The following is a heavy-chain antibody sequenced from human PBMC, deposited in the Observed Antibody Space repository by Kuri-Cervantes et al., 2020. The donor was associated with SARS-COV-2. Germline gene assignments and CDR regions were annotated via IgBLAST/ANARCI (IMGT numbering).Heavy chain of an antibody. J-gene: IGHJ6*03. CDR2: IYTSGST. Sequence: GSLRLSCTVSGGSISSYYWSWIRQPAGKGLEWIGRIYTSGSTNYNPSLKSRVTMSVDTSKNQFSLKLSSVTAADTAVYYCARTYYYYYYYMDVWGKGTTVTVSS. V-gene: IGHV4-4*07. CDR3: ARTYYYYYYYMDV. CDR1: GGSISSYY.